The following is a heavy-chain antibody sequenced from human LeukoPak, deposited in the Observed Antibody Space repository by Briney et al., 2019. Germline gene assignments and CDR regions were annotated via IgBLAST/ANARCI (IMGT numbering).Heavy chain of an antibody. CDR1: IGSISSSKW. D-gene: IGHD3-10*01. V-gene: IGHV4-4*02. CDR2: IYYSGST. Sequence: SETLSLTCSVSIGSISSSKWWSWVRQSPVKGLEWIGYIYYSGSTNYNPSLKSRVTMSVDTSKNQFSLKLSSVTAADTAVYYCARDMVDYYGSGTYDYWGQGTLVTVSS. CDR3: ARDMVDYYGSGTYDY. J-gene: IGHJ4*02.